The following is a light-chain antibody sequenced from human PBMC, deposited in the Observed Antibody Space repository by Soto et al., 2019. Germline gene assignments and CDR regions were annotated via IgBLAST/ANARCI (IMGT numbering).Light chain of an antibody. V-gene: IGLV1-40*01. Sequence: QSVLTQPPSVSGAPGQRVTIYCAGSTSNLGAYYDVHWYQQLPGTPPQLLIYGSTNRPSGVPDRFSGSKSGTSASLAISGLQTEDEADYYCQSFDRSLSAYVFGTGTKLTVL. CDR1: TSNLGAYYD. J-gene: IGLJ1*01. CDR3: QSFDRSLSAYV. CDR2: GST.